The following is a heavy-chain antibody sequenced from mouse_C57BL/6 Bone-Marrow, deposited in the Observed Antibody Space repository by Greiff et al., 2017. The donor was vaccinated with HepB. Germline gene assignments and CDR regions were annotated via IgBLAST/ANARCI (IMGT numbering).Heavy chain of an antibody. J-gene: IGHJ2*01. Sequence: VQLQQSGPGLVQPSQSLSITCTVSGFSLTSYGVHWVRQSPGKGLEWLGVIWSGGSTDYNAAFISRLSISKDNSKSQVFFKMNSLQDVDTAIYYCARKSLYYDYVLDYCGQGTTLTVSS. CDR3: ARKSLYYDYVLDY. CDR1: GFSLTSYG. D-gene: IGHD2-4*01. V-gene: IGHV2-2*01. CDR2: IWSGGST.